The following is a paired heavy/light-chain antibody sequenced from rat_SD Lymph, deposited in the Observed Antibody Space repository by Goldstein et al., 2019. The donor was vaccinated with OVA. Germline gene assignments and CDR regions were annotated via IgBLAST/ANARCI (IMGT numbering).Heavy chain of an antibody. V-gene: IGHV5-34*01. Sequence: EVQLVESGGGLVQPGRSLNLSCLTSGFTFSNYGMNWIRQAPGKGLEWVASISPGSIYIYYADTVKGRFTISRENAKNTLYLQMTSLRSEDTALYYCARHQATARGHALDAWGQGTSVTVSS. CDR3: ARHQATARGHALDA. D-gene: IGHD1-4*01. CDR1: GFTFSNYG. CDR2: ISPGSIYI. J-gene: IGHJ4*01.
Light chain of an antibody. Sequence: DIQMTQSPASLSASLGETVSIECLASEGISNDLAWYQEKSGKSPQLLIYDESRLQDGVPSRFSGSGSGTRYSLTISGIQPEDEGNYFCQQSYKYPPTFGAGTKL. CDR2: DES. CDR3: QQSYKYPPT. CDR1: EGISND. J-gene: IGKJ2-1*01. V-gene: IGKV12S8*01.